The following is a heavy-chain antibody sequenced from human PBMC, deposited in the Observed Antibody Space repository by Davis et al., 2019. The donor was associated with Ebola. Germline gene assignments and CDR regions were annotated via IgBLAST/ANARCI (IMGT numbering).Heavy chain of an antibody. J-gene: IGHJ5*02. CDR1: GFTFTRSA. V-gene: IGHV1-46*01. Sequence: ASVKVSCKASGFTFTRSAMQWVRQAPGQGLEWMGIINPSGGSTSYAQKFQGRVTMTRDTSTSTVYMELSSLRSEDTAVYYCARVRAALYNWFDPWGQGTLVTVSS. D-gene: IGHD6-13*01. CDR3: ARVRAALYNWFDP. CDR2: INPSGGST.